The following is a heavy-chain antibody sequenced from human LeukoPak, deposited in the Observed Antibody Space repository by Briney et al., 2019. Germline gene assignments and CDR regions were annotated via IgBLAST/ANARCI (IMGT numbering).Heavy chain of an antibody. J-gene: IGHJ4*02. Sequence: ASVKVSCKASGGTFSSYAISWVRQAPGQGLEWMGGIIPIFGTANYAQKFQGRVTITADESTSTDYMELSSLRSEDTAVYYCARVFCGGDCYFDYWGQGTLVTVSS. CDR1: GGTFSSYA. CDR3: ARVFCGGDCYFDY. V-gene: IGHV1-69*01. D-gene: IGHD2-21*02. CDR2: IIPIFGTA.